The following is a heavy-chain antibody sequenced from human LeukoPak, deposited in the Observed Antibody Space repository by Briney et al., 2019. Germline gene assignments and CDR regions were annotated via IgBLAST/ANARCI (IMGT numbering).Heavy chain of an antibody. CDR3: ARAGYSMDTEYFQH. J-gene: IGHJ1*01. CDR2: ISGGGSVT. CDR1: GFTFSNHA. D-gene: IGHD5-18*01. V-gene: IGHV3-23*01. Sequence: GGSLRLSCAASGFTFSNHAMDWVRQAPGRGLEWLSIISGGGSVTYYADSVKGRFTISRDNSKNTLYLQMNSLRAEDTAVYYCARAGYSMDTEYFQHWGQGTLVTVSS.